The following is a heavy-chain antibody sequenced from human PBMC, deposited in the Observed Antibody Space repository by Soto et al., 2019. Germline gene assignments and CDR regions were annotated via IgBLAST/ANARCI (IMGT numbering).Heavy chain of an antibody. J-gene: IGHJ2*01. D-gene: IGHD2-8*01. CDR2: ISFGVST. CDR3: ATSSVSRLLNHWYFDL. V-gene: IGHV4-39*02. Sequence: SETLSLTCTVSGGSISSSDYYWGWIRQPPGKGLEWIGSISFGVSTYYNPSLKSRLTISIDTSKNHFYLKLSSVTAADTAVYYCATSSVSRLLNHWYFDLWGSVKLVT. CDR1: GGSISSSDYY.